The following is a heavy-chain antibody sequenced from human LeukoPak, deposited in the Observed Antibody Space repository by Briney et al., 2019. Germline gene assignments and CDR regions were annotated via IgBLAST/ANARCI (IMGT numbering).Heavy chain of an antibody. Sequence: GGSLRLSCAASGFTFSSYWMSWVRQAPGKGLEWVANIKQDGSVEYYVVSVKGRLTTSRDNAKESLYLQMNSLRAEDTAVYYCARIGYSSSSFDFWGQGTLVTVSS. V-gene: IGHV3-7*05. J-gene: IGHJ4*02. CDR1: GFTFSSYW. CDR2: IKQDGSVE. CDR3: ARIGYSSSSFDF. D-gene: IGHD6-6*01.